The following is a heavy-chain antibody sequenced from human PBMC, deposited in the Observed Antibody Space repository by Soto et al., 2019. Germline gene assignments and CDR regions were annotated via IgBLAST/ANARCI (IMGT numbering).Heavy chain of an antibody. D-gene: IGHD3-22*01. V-gene: IGHV3-74*01. CDR3: ARAPEYYDSSGYYNY. Sequence: GGPLRLSCAASGFTFSSYWMHWVRQAPGKGLVWVSRINNDGSSTSYADSVKGRFTISRDNAKNTLYLQMNSLRAEDTAVYYCARAPEYYDSSGYYNYWGQGTLVTVSS. CDR1: GFTFSSYW. CDR2: INNDGSST. J-gene: IGHJ4*02.